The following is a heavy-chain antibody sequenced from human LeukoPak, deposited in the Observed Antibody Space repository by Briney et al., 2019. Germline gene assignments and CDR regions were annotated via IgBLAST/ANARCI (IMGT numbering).Heavy chain of an antibody. Sequence: ASVNVSCKASGYTFTSYGISWVRQAPGHGLEGMGWISAYNGNTNYAQKLQGRVTMTTDTSTSTAYMELRSLRSDDTAVYYYSRVPSYQLLTCFDPWGQGTLVTVSS. CDR2: ISAYNGNT. CDR1: GYTFTSYG. J-gene: IGHJ5*02. D-gene: IGHD2-2*01. V-gene: IGHV1-18*01. CDR3: SRVPSYQLLTCFDP.